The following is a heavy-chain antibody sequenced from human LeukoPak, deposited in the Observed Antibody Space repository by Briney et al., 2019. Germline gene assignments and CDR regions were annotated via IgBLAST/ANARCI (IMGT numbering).Heavy chain of an antibody. D-gene: IGHD3-10*02. CDR1: GFTFSSYG. V-gene: IGHV3-30*18. CDR2: ISYDGRDK. J-gene: IGHJ6*04. CDR3: AELGITMIGGV. Sequence: GGSLRLSCAASGFTFSSYGMQWVRQAPGKGLEWVAIISYDGRDKFYEDSVKGRFTISRDNAKNSLYLQMNSLRAEDTAVYYCAELGITMIGGVWGKGTTVTISS.